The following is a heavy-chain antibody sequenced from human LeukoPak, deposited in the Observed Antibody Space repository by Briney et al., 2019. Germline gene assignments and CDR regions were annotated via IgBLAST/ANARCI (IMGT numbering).Heavy chain of an antibody. CDR3: ARREGNWKVISCYFDY. CDR1: GGSISSSSYY. D-gene: IGHD1-20*01. CDR2: IYYSGST. Sequence: SETLSLTCTVSGGSISSSSYYWGWIRQPPGKGLEWIGSIYYSGSTYYNPSLKSRVTISVDTSKNQFSLKLSSVTAADAAVYYCARREGNWKVISCYFDYWGQGTLVTVSS. J-gene: IGHJ4*02. V-gene: IGHV4-39*01.